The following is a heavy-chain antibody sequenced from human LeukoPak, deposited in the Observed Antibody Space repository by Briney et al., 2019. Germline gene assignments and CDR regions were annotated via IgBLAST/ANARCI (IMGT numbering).Heavy chain of an antibody. CDR2: VSHSGST. V-gene: IGHV4-38-2*02. CDR1: GYPISRGYC. J-gene: IGHJ4*02. CDR3: ARDWYSTSSAGQIFDY. D-gene: IGHD6-6*01. Sequence: SETLSLTCTVSGYPISRGYCWGWIRQPPGKGLEWIGSVSHSGSTYQNPSLKSRVTISLDTSKNQFSLRLSSVTAADTAVYYCARDWYSTSSAGQIFDYRGQGTLVTVSS.